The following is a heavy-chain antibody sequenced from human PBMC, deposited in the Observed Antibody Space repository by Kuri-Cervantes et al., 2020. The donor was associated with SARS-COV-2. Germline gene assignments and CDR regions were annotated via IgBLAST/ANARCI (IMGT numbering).Heavy chain of an antibody. Sequence: SETLSPPCTVSGGSISSYYWSWIRQPPGKGLEWIGYIYYSGSTNYNPSLKSRVTISEGTSKNQFSLKLSSVTAADTAVYYCASYSSSSYFDYWGQGTLVTVSS. CDR2: IYYSGST. V-gene: IGHV4-59*08. D-gene: IGHD6-13*01. J-gene: IGHJ4*02. CDR3: ASYSSSSYFDY. CDR1: GGSISSYY.